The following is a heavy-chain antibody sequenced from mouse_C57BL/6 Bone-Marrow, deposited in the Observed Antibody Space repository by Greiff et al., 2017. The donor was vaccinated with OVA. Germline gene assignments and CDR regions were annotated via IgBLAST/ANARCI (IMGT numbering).Heavy chain of an antibody. Sequence: VQLQQPGAELVKPGASVKMSCKASGYTFTSYWITRVKQRPGQGLEWIGDIYPGSGSTNYNEKFKSKATLTVDTSSSTAYMQLSSLTSEDSAVYYCAEDYYGSSGYFDVWGTGTTVTVSS. CDR1: GYTFTSYW. V-gene: IGHV1-55*01. CDR2: IYPGSGST. J-gene: IGHJ1*03. D-gene: IGHD1-1*01. CDR3: AEDYYGSSGYFDV.